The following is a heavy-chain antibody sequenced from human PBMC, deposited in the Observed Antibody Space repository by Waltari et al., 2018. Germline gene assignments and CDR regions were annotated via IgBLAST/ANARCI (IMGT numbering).Heavy chain of an antibody. V-gene: IGHV4-59*01. CDR3: ARGRHYFDY. CDR2: IYYSGST. Sequence: QVQLQESGPGLVKPSETLSLTCTVPGGSISSYYWSWIRQPPGKGLEWIGYIYYSGSTNYNPSLKSRVTISVDTSKNQFSLKLSSVTAADTAVYYCARGRHYFDYWGQGTLVTVSS. J-gene: IGHJ4*02. CDR1: GGSISSYY.